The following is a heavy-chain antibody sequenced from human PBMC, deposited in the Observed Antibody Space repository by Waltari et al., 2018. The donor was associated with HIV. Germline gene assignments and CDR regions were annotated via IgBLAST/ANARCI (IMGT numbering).Heavy chain of an antibody. CDR3: ARLVVGSSVNWFDP. D-gene: IGHD1-26*01. V-gene: IGHV5-51*03. CDR1: GYSFANYW. J-gene: IGHJ5*02. Sequence: EVQLVQSGAEVKKPGESLKIRCKGSGYSFANYWIAWVRQMPGKGLEWMGIISPGDSDIRYNPSFQGQITISADKSISTAYLQWSSLKASDTAMYYCARLVVGSSVNWFDPWGQGTLVTVSS. CDR2: ISPGDSDI.